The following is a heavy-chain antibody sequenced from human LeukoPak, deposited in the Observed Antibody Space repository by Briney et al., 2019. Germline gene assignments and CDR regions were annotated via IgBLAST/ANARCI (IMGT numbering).Heavy chain of an antibody. CDR3: ARGPRFDY. CDR1: GGSISSGDYY. J-gene: IGHJ4*02. Sequence: SETLSLTCTVSGGSISSGDYYWRWIRQPPGKGLEWIGYIYYSGSTYYNPSLKSRATISVDTSKNQFSLKLSSVTAADTAVYYCARGPRFDYWGQGTLVTASS. V-gene: IGHV4-30-4*01. CDR2: IYYSGST.